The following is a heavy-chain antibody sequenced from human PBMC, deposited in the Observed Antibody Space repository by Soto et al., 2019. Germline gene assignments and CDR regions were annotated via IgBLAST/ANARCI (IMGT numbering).Heavy chain of an antibody. V-gene: IGHV1-69*13. D-gene: IGHD2-21*01. CDR2: IIPIFGTS. CDR3: ARDLSRVVVPSYGMDV. Sequence: ASGKVCFKASGGPFSSYAISLVRQAPGQGLEWMGGIIPIFGTSNYAQKFQGRVTITADESTSTAYMELSSLRSEDTALYYCARDLSRVVVPSYGMDVWGQGTTVTVSS. J-gene: IGHJ6*01. CDR1: GGPFSSYA.